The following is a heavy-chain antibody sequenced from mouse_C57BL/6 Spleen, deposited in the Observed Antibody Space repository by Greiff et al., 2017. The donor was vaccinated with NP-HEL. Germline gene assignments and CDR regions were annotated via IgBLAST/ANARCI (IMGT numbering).Heavy chain of an antibody. CDR2: ISDGGSYT. CDR1: GFTFSSYA. J-gene: IGHJ2*01. Sequence: EVKLVESGGGLVKPGGSLKLSCAASGFTFSSYAMSWVRQTPEKRLEWVATISDGGSYTYYPDNVKGRFTISRDNAKNNLYLQMSHLKSEDTAMYYCAREELGRYYFDYWGQGTTLTVSS. V-gene: IGHV5-4*01. CDR3: AREELGRYYFDY. D-gene: IGHD4-1*01.